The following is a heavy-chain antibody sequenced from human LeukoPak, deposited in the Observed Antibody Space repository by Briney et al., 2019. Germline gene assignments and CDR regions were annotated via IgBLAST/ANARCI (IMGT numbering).Heavy chain of an antibody. J-gene: IGHJ5*02. V-gene: IGHV3-53*01. D-gene: IGHD1-26*01. CDR3: ARDVGSYPS. CDR2: IYSGGST. Sequence: GGSLRLSCVASGFIFSNYGMSWVRQAPGKGLEWVSVIYSGGSTYYADSVKGRFTISRDNSKNTLYLQMNSLRAEDTAVYYCARDVGSYPSWGQGTLVTVSS. CDR1: GFIFSNYG.